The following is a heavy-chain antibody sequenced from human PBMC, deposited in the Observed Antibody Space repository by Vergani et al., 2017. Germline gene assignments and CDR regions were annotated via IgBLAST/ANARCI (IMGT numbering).Heavy chain of an antibody. CDR3: VKDIAASGNYWYCYL. D-gene: IGHD6-13*01. CDR2: INWNSDSI. CDR1: GFPFDDYA. V-gene: IGHV3-9*01. Sequence: EVQLVESGGGLVQPGRSLRLSCAASGFPFDDYAMHWVRQAPGKGLEWVSGINWNSDSIAYADSVQGRVTISKDNAKNSLYLQMNSLRAEDTALYYCVKDIAASGNYWYCYLWRRGTLVTVSS. J-gene: IGHJ2*01.